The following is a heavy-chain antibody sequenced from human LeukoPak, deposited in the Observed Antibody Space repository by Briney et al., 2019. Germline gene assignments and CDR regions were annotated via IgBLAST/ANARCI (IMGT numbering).Heavy chain of an antibody. CDR1: GYSFTSYW. CDR2: IYPGESDT. D-gene: IGHD5-24*01. CDR3: ARRGDGYNYGFAFDI. V-gene: IGHV5-51*01. Sequence: XXKGXGYSFTSYWIXWMRQMPGKGLEXMGIIYPGESDTRYSTSFQGQVTISGEKSISTAYLQWSSLKASDTAMYYCARRGDGYNYGFAFDIWGQGTMVTVSS. J-gene: IGHJ3*02.